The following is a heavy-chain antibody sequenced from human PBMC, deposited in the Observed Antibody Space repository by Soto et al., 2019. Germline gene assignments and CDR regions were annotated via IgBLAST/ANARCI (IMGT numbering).Heavy chain of an antibody. Sequence: PGESLKISCKGSGYSFTSYWIGWVRQMPGKGLEWMGIIYPGDSDTRYSPSFQGQVTISADKSISTAYLQWSSLKASDTAMYYCARLMVRGVSYHYYGMDVWGQGTTVTVSS. J-gene: IGHJ6*02. CDR2: IYPGDSDT. CDR3: ARLMVRGVSYHYYGMDV. D-gene: IGHD3-10*01. V-gene: IGHV5-51*01. CDR1: GYSFTSYW.